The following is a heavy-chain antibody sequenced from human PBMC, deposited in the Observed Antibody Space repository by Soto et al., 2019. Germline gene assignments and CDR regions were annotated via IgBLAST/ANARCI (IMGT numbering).Heavy chain of an antibody. CDR1: GFTFSNYC. CDR3: AKNEVWGGCGDEFFDY. Sequence: QVQLVESGGGAVQPGRSLRLSCAASGFTFSNYCMHWVRQAPGKGLVWVALVTNDGSTKYYADSVKGRFTISRDNSKNTLDLEMNSLRSEDTTMYYCAKNEVWGGCGDEFFDYWGQGTLVTVSS. J-gene: IGHJ4*02. D-gene: IGHD4-17*01. V-gene: IGHV3-30*18. CDR2: VTNDGSTK.